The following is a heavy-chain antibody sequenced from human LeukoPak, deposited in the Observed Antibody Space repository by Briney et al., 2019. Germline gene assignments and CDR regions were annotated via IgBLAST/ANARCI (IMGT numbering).Heavy chain of an antibody. CDR3: ARGGKQLWSDDAFDI. V-gene: IGHV3-64*01. CDR1: GFTFYSYA. Sequence: GGSLRLSCAASGFTFYSYAVHWVRQAPGKGLEHVSAISGNGGSTYYANSVKGRFTISRDNSKNTLYLQMGSLRAEDMAVYYCARGGKQLWSDDAFDIWGQGTMVTVSS. D-gene: IGHD5-18*01. J-gene: IGHJ3*02. CDR2: ISGNGGST.